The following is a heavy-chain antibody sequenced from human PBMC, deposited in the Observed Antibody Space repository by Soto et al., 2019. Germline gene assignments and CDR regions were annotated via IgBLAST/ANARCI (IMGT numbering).Heavy chain of an antibody. CDR2: ISYGGTDK. CDR3: AKDGDVAAAGYYFDY. J-gene: IGHJ4*02. CDR1: GFTFSDHG. D-gene: IGHD6-13*01. V-gene: IGHV3-30*18. Sequence: GGCLRLSCAASGFTFSDHGMHWVRMAPGKGLEWVAVISYGGTDKYHADSVKGRFTISRDNSKNTLYLQMNSLRVEDTAIYYCAKDGDVAAAGYYFDYWGQGTLVTVSS.